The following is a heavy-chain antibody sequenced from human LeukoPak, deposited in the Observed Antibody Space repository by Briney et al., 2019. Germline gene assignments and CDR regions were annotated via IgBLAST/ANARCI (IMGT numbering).Heavy chain of an antibody. CDR3: GRDRLRCLEWSTYYYYYGMDV. V-gene: IGHV4-59*12. D-gene: IGHD3-3*01. Sequence: SETLSLTCTVSGCSISSYYWRWIRQPPEKGLEWIGYIYYSGSTNYNPSLKSRVTISVDTSKNQFSLKLSSVTAADTAVYYCGRDRLRCLEWSTYYYYYGMDVWGQGTTVTVSS. J-gene: IGHJ6*02. CDR1: GCSISSYY. CDR2: IYYSGST.